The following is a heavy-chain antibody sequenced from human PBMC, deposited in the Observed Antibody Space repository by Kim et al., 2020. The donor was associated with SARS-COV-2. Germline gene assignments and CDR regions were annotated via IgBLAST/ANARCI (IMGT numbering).Heavy chain of an antibody. CDR3: AKGLSGSSAPYYYFGLDV. Sequence: GRFPTSRDNSKNTVYLQMNSLRAEDTAVYYCAKGLSGSSAPYYYFGLDVWGQGTTVTVSS. D-gene: IGHD6-13*01. J-gene: IGHJ6*02. V-gene: IGHV3-30*14.